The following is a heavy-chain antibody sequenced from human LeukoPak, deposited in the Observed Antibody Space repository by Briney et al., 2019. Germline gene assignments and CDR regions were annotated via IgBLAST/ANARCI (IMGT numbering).Heavy chain of an antibody. Sequence: SETLSLTCTVSGGSISSGNYYYSWIRQPAGKGLEWLGRIYTSGTTNYNPSLKSRVTISVDTSKNQFSLKLSSVTAADTAVYYCARERAAADYYYYMDVWGKGTTVTISS. CDR2: IYTSGTT. CDR1: GGSISSGNYY. CDR3: ARERAAADYYYYMDV. D-gene: IGHD6-13*01. V-gene: IGHV4-61*02. J-gene: IGHJ6*03.